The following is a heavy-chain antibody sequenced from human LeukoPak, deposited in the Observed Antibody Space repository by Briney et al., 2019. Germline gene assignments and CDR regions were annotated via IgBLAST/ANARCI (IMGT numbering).Heavy chain of an antibody. CDR3: ARLKGVWDSSGYYHFGAFDI. Sequence: LSETLSLTCTVSGCSISSSSYYWGWIRQPPGKGREWIVGIYYSASTYSTPSLKCRVNLSVATTKNPFSLQLSSVTAADTAVYSCARLKGVWDSSGYYHFGAFDIWGQGTMVTVSS. CDR2: IYYSAST. V-gene: IGHV4-39*01. D-gene: IGHD3-22*01. J-gene: IGHJ3*02. CDR1: GCSISSSSYY.